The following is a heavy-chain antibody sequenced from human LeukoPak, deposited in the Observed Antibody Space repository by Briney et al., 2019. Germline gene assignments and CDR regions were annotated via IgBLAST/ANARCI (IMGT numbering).Heavy chain of an antibody. J-gene: IGHJ4*02. CDR3: ARGGRDSSSWFSDY. V-gene: IGHV1-18*01. D-gene: IGHD6-13*01. Sequence: ASVKVSCKASGYSFSSYGISWVRQAPGQGLEWMTWISGNNGNTDFAKNFQGRVTMTTDTSTTTVYMELRSLKSDDTAVYFCARGGRDSSSWFSDYWGQGTLVTVSS. CDR1: GYSFSSYG. CDR2: ISGNNGNT.